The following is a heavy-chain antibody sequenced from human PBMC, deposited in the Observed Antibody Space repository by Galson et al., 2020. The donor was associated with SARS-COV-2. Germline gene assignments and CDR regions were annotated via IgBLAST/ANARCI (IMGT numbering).Heavy chain of an antibody. Sequence: ASETLSLTCTVSGVPISSSYWSWLRQSPGKGPEWIGYIHHSGGTKYNPSLESRVTMSFDTFKNQLSLRVGSVTAADTAVYYCARGHYDAIGYSNAFDVWGQGTRVIVSS. CDR3: ARGHYDAIGYSNAFDV. CDR1: GVPISSSY. CDR2: IHHSGGT. V-gene: IGHV4-59*01. J-gene: IGHJ3*01. D-gene: IGHD3-22*01.